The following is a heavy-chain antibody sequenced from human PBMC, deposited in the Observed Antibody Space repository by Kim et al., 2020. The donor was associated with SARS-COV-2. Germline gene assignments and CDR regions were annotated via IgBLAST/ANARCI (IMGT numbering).Heavy chain of an antibody. CDR1: GFSFSTSG. Sequence: GGSLRLSCAASGFSFSTSGMSWVRQAPGKGLEWVSAISLGGGTTYYAYSVKGLFTISSDNSKNTLYLQLNRLTADDTGVYYCAKEIELSHYFDH. CDR3: AKEIELSHYFDH. D-gene: IGHD1-7*01. V-gene: IGHV3-23*01. CDR2: ISLGGGTT. J-gene: IGHJ4*01.